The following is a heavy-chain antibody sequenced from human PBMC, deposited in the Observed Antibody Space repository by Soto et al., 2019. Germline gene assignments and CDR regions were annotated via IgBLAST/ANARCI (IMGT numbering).Heavy chain of an antibody. CDR1: GFTFSSYW. D-gene: IGHD7-27*01. Sequence: HPGGSLRLSCAASGFTFSSYWMSWVRQAPGKGLEWVANIKQDGSEKYYVDSVKGRFTISRDNAKNSLYLQMNSLRAEDTAVYYCAKAGTGDKHYYYYYMDVWGKGTTVTVSS. J-gene: IGHJ6*03. CDR2: IKQDGSEK. V-gene: IGHV3-7*05. CDR3: AKAGTGDKHYYYYYMDV.